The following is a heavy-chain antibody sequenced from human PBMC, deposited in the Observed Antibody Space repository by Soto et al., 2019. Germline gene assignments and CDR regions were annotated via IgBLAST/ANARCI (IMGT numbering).Heavy chain of an antibody. D-gene: IGHD3-9*01. CDR1: GFIFSKAW. V-gene: IGHV3-15*01. CDR3: TTDPIRHYDILTGYYYFDY. J-gene: IGHJ4*02. Sequence: EVQLVESGGGLVKPGGSLRLSCAASGFIFSKAWMSWVRQAPGKGLEWVGRIKSKTDGGTTDYGAPVKGRFTISRDGSKNTLYLLMNSVKTEDTAVYFCTTDPIRHYDILTGYYYFDYWGQGTLVTVSS. CDR2: IKSKTDGGTT.